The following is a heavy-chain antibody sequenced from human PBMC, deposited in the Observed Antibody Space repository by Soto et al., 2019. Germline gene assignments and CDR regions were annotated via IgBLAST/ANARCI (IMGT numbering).Heavy chain of an antibody. D-gene: IGHD1-26*01. J-gene: IGHJ3*02. CDR1: GGTFTSYA. V-gene: IGHV1-69*13. CDR2: IIPIFGTA. Sequence: SVKVSCKASGGTFTSYAISWVRQAPGQGLDLMGGIIPIFGTANYAQKFQGRVTITADESTSTAYMELSSLRPEDTAVYYCARAPRAPQDAFDIWGQGTMVTVSS. CDR3: ARAPRAPQDAFDI.